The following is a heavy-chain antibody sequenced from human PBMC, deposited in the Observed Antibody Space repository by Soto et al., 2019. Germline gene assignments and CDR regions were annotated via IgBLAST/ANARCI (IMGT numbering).Heavy chain of an antibody. Sequence: GASVKVSCKASSYTFTTYGISWVRQAPGQGLEWMGRISPYNGTTKYAEKFQGEMTMTTDTATSTAYMDLRSLRSDDTAVYYCARDGERDTGLNFYYYLHGMDAWGQGTRVTVSS. CDR1: SYTFTTYG. J-gene: IGHJ6*02. D-gene: IGHD1-1*01. CDR3: ARDGERDTGLNFYYYLHGMDA. V-gene: IGHV1-18*04. CDR2: ISPYNGTT.